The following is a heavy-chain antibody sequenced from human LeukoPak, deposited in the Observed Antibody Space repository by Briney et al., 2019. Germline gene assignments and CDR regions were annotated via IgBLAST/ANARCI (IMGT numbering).Heavy chain of an antibody. Sequence: QPGGSLRLSCAASGFTVSSNYMSWVRQAPGKGLEWVSVIYSGGSTYYADSVKGRFTISRDNSKNTLYLQMNSLRAEDTAVYYCARRSAGRLYYGMDVWGQGTTVTVSS. CDR2: IYSGGST. J-gene: IGHJ6*02. CDR3: ARRSAGRLYYGMDV. CDR1: GFTVSSNY. D-gene: IGHD6-25*01. V-gene: IGHV3-53*01.